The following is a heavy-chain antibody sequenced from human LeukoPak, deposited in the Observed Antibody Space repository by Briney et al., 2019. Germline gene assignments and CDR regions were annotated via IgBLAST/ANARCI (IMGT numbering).Heavy chain of an antibody. CDR1: GFTFSSYA. CDR2: ISYDGSNK. CDR3: ARTGIAARPGAFDI. V-gene: IGHV3-30-3*01. Sequence: PGGPLRLSCAASGFTFSSYAMHWVRQAPGKGLEWVAVISYDGSNKYYADSVKGRFTISRDNSKNTLYLQMNSLRAEDTAVYYCARTGIAARPGAFDIWGQGTMVTVSS. D-gene: IGHD6-6*01. J-gene: IGHJ3*02.